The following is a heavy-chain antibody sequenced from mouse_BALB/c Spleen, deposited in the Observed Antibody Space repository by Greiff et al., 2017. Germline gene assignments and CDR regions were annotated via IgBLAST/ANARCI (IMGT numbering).Heavy chain of an antibody. D-gene: IGHD3-2*02. Sequence: QVQLQQPGAELVRPGASVKLSCKASGYTFTSYWMNWVKQRPEQGLEWIGMIDPYDSETHYNQKLKDKAILTVDKSSSTAYMQLSSLTSEDSAVYYCARKAGGYAMDYWGQGTSVTVSS. V-gene: IGHV1-52*01. J-gene: IGHJ4*01. CDR3: ARKAGGYAMDY. CDR1: GYTFTSYW. CDR2: IDPYDSET.